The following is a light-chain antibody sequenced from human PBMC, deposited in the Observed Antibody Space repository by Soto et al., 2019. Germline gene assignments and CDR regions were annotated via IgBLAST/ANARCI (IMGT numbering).Light chain of an antibody. J-gene: IGLJ3*02. CDR2: DVN. Sequence: QSALTQPPSASGSPGQSLTISCTGTSSDVGAHNYVSWYQQNPGKAPKLMLYDVNKRPSGVHDRFSGSKSGNTASLTVSGLQAEDEADYYCSSYAGGNNWVFGGGTKLTVL. V-gene: IGLV2-8*01. CDR1: SSDVGAHNY. CDR3: SSYAGGNNWV.